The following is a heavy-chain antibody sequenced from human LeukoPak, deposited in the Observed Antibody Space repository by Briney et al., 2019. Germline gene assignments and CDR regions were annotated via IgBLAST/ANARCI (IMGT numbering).Heavy chain of an antibody. CDR3: ARGQDNSNYQEVPYYYYYGMDV. Sequence: ASVKVSCKASGYTFTSYDINWVRQATGQGLEWMGWMNPNSGNTGYAQKFQGRVTMTRHTSISTAYMELSSLRSEDTAVYYCARGQDNSNYQEVPYYYYYGMDVWGQGTTVTVSS. CDR1: GYTFTSYD. CDR2: MNPNSGNT. D-gene: IGHD4-11*01. J-gene: IGHJ6*02. V-gene: IGHV1-8*01.